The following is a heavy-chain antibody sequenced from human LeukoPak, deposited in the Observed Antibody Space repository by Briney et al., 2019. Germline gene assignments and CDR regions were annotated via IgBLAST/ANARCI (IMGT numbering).Heavy chain of an antibody. Sequence: LRLSCAASGFTFSTYAMNWVRQAPGKGLEWVSVISVSGGSTYYADSVKGRFTISRDNSKNTLYLQMNSLRAEDTAVYYCARRAGAYSHPYDYWGQGTLVTVSS. CDR2: ISVSGGST. CDR3: ARRAGAYSHPYDY. CDR1: GFTFSTYA. V-gene: IGHV3-23*01. D-gene: IGHD4/OR15-4a*01. J-gene: IGHJ4*02.